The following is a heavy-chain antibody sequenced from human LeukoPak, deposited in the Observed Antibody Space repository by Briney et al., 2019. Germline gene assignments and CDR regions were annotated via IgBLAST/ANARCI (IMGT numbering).Heavy chain of an antibody. D-gene: IGHD3-10*01. J-gene: IGHJ6*02. CDR3: ARPQPRGDYYGMDV. CDR2: IYSGGST. Sequence: PGGSLRLSCAASGFTVSSNYMSWVRQAPGKGLEWVSVIYSGGSTYYADSVKGRFTISRDNSKNTLYLQMNSLRAEDTAVYYCARPQPRGDYYGMDVWGQGTTVTVSS. CDR1: GFTVSSNY. V-gene: IGHV3-53*01.